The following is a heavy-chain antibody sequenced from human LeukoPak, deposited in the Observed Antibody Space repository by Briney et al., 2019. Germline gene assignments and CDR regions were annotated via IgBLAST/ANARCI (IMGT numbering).Heavy chain of an antibody. Sequence: HRASVKVPXKASGGTFSSYAISWVRQAPGQGLEWMGGIIPIFGTANYAQKFQGRVTITADESTSTAYMELSSLRSEDTAVYYCASDHPNSSGYSFDYWGQGTLVTVSS. CDR1: GGTFSSYA. CDR2: IIPIFGTA. V-gene: IGHV1-69*13. CDR3: ASDHPNSSGYSFDY. J-gene: IGHJ4*02. D-gene: IGHD3-22*01.